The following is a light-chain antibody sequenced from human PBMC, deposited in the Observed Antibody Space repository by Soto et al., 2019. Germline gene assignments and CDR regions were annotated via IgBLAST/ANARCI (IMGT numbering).Light chain of an antibody. CDR1: QSISSN. CDR2: GAA. J-gene: IGKJ4*01. CDR3: QMYNNWVGT. V-gene: IGKV3-15*01. Sequence: EIVMTQSPDILSVSPGERATLSCGANQSISSNLAWYQQKPGQAPRLLIYGAATRATGIPARFSGSGSGTDFTLTINSLQSEDFAVYYCQMYNNWVGTFGGGTKVDIK.